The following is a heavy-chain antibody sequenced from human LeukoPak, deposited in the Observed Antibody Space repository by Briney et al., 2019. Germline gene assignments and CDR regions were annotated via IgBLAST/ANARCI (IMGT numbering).Heavy chain of an antibody. D-gene: IGHD2-15*01. CDR1: GYTFTGYY. Sequence: ASVKVSCRASGYTFTGYYMHWVRQAPGQGLEWMGWINPNSGGTNYAQKFQGRVTMTRDTSISTAYMELSRLRSDDTAVYYCARGGYRYCSGGSCYSAPFDYWGQGTLVTVSS. CDR2: INPNSGGT. V-gene: IGHV1-2*02. CDR3: ARGGYRYCSGGSCYSAPFDY. J-gene: IGHJ4*02.